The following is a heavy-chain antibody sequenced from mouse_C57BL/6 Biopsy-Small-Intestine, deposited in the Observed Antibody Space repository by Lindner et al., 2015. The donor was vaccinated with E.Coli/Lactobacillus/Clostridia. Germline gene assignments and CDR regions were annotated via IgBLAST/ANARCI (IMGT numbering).Heavy chain of an antibody. CDR1: GYTFTSYD. Sequence: VQLQESGPELVKPGASVKLSCKASGYTFTSYDINWVKQRPGQGLEWIGWIYPRDGSTKYNEKFKGKATLTVDTSSSTAYMELHSLTSEDSAVYFCARRGYSNYVWYFDVWGTGTTVTVSS. J-gene: IGHJ1*03. V-gene: IGHV1-85*01. CDR2: IYPRDGST. D-gene: IGHD2-5*01. CDR3: ARRGYSNYVWYFDV.